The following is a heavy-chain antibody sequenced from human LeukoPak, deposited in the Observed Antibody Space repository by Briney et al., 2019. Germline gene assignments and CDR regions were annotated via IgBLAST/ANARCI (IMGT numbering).Heavy chain of an antibody. V-gene: IGHV1-69*04. D-gene: IGHD1-26*01. CDR2: IIPILGIA. CDR3: AETNSGSYFSY. Sequence: ASVTVSCKASGGTFSSYAISWVRQAPGQGLEWMGRIIPILGIANYAQKFQGRVTITADKSTSTAYMELSSLRSEDTAVYYCAETNSGSYFSYWGQGTLVTVSS. J-gene: IGHJ4*02. CDR1: GGTFSSYA.